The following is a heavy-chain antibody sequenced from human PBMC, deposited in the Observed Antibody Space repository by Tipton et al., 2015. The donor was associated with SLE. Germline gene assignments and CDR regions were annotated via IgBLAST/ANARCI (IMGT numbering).Heavy chain of an antibody. CDR3: ARGRYSSSSYGAYFDY. Sequence: TLSLTCTVSGGSISSGGYYWSWIRQHPGKGLEWIGYIYYSGSTYYNPSLKSRVTISVDTSKNQFSLKLSSVTAADTAVYFCARGRYSSSSYGAYFDYWGQGTLVTVSS. J-gene: IGHJ4*02. D-gene: IGHD6-13*01. CDR1: GGSISSGGYY. V-gene: IGHV4-31*03. CDR2: IYYSGST.